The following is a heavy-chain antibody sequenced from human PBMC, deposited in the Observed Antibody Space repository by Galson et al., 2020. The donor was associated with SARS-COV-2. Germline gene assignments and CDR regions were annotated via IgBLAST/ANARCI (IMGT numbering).Heavy chain of an antibody. J-gene: IGHJ6*02. CDR3: ARGGGGSNWYGKSGMDV. V-gene: IGHV4-34*01. D-gene: IGHD6-13*01. Sequence: SETLSLTCAVYGGSFSGYYWSWIRQPPGKGLEWIGEINHSGSTNYNPSLKSRVTISVDTSKNQFSLKLSSVTAADTAVYYCARGGGGSNWYGKSGMDVWGQGTTVTVSS. CDR1: GGSFSGYY. CDR2: INHSGST.